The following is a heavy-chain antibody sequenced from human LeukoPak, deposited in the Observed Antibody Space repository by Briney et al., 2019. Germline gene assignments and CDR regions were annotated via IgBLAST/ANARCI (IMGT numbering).Heavy chain of an antibody. CDR1: GFTFSSYD. V-gene: IGHV3-13*01. CDR3: ARAGVMVRGYYYYGMDV. Sequence: GGSLRLSCAASGFTFSSYDMPWVRQATGKGLEWVSAIGTAGDTYYPGSVKGRFTISRENAKNSLYLQMNSLRAGDTAVYYCARAGVMVRGYYYYGMDVWGQGTTVTVSS. CDR2: IGTAGDT. D-gene: IGHD3-10*01. J-gene: IGHJ6*02.